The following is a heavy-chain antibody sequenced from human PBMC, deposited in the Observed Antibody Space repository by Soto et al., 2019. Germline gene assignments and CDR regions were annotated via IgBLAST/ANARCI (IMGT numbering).Heavy chain of an antibody. D-gene: IGHD2-15*01. CDR3: ARERPGGARLDP. CDR1: GGSISSGDYY. Sequence: QVQLQESGPGLVKPSQTLSLTCTVSGGSISSGDYYWSWIRQPPGKGLEWIGYICHSGSTYYNPSLKSRVTISVDTSKNQFSLKLSSVTAADTAVYYCARERPGGARLDPWGQGTLVTVSS. V-gene: IGHV4-30-4*01. J-gene: IGHJ5*02. CDR2: ICHSGST.